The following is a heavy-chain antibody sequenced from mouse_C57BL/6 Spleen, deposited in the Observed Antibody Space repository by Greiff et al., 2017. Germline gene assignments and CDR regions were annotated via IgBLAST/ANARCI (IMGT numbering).Heavy chain of an antibody. Sequence: QVQLQQPGAELVRPGSSVKLCCKASGYTFTSYWMHWVKQRPIQGLEWIGNIDPSDSETHYNQKFKDKATLTVDKSSSTAYMQLSILTSDDSSVYCCARGATVVAVDYWGQGTTLTVSS. V-gene: IGHV1-52*01. CDR2: IDPSDSET. D-gene: IGHD1-1*01. CDR1: GYTFTSYW. J-gene: IGHJ2*01. CDR3: ARGATVVAVDY.